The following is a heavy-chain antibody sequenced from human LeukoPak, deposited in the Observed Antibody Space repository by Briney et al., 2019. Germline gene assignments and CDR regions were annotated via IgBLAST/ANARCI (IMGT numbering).Heavy chain of an antibody. D-gene: IGHD3-22*01. CDR3: AKTNGYYSD. CDR2: ISGSGGTT. V-gene: IGHV3-23*01. Sequence: GGSLRLSCAASGFTFSSYEMNWVRQAPGKGLKWVSGISGSGGTTYYADSVKGRFTISRDNSKNSLSLQVSSLRAEDTAVYYCAKTNGYYSDWGQGTLVTVSS. CDR1: GFTFSSYE. J-gene: IGHJ4*02.